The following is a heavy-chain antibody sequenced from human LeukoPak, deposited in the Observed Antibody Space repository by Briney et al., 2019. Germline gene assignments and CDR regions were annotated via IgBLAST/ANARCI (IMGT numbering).Heavy chain of an antibody. CDR3: ARGFTFTPGRHGITSGLCFDY. J-gene: IGHJ4*02. D-gene: IGHD3-10*01. V-gene: IGHV4-34*01. CDR1: GGSFSRYS. Sequence: SETLSLTCAVYGGSFSRYSWSWSRQPPGKGLEWIGEINHSGSTNYNPSLKSRLIISVDTSKNQFSLKLNSVTAADTAVYYCARGFTFTPGRHGITSGLCFDYWGQGALVTVSS. CDR2: INHSGST.